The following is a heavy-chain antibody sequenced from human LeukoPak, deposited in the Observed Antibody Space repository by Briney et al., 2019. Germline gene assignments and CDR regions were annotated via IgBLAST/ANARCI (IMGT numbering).Heavy chain of an antibody. Sequence: PSETLSLTCTVSGGSISSSNYYWGWIRQPPGKGLEWIGSNFYSGRTYNNPSLKSRVSISVDTSTHQLSLKLTSVTATDTAVNYCTRAVRRVWGIDAFDIWGQGTMVTVSS. J-gene: IGHJ3*02. CDR2: NFYSGRT. CDR3: TRAVRRVWGIDAFDI. V-gene: IGHV4-39*01. D-gene: IGHD3-16*01. CDR1: GGSISSSNYY.